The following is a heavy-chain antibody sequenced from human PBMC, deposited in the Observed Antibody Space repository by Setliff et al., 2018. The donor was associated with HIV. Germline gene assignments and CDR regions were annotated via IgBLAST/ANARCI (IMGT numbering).Heavy chain of an antibody. Sequence: SETLSLTCFVSGVSISGHFWGWIRQPPGKGLEWIGYIYTSGTTEYNPSLDSRVTISVDTSRDQFSLNLRSVTAADTALYFCARLIHTGLLYFDYWGLGMLVTVSS. CDR1: GVSISGHF. V-gene: IGHV4-4*09. D-gene: IGHD2-8*02. CDR3: ARLIHTGLLYFDY. CDR2: IYTSGTT. J-gene: IGHJ4*02.